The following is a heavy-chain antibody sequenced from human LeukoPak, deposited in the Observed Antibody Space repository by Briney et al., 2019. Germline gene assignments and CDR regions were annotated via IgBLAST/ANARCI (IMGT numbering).Heavy chain of an antibody. Sequence: SETLSLTCTVSGGSISSGTFYWGWIRQPPGKGLEWIGYIYHSGSTYYNPSLKSRVTISVDRSKNQFSLKLSSVTAADTAVYYCARDPTAAARLWYFDLWGRGTLVTVSS. CDR2: IYHSGST. D-gene: IGHD6-6*01. CDR1: GGSISSGTFY. J-gene: IGHJ2*01. CDR3: ARDPTAAARLWYFDL. V-gene: IGHV4-39*07.